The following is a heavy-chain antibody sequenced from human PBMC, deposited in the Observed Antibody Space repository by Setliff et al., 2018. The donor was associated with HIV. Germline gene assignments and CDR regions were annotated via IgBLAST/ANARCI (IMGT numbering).Heavy chain of an antibody. CDR1: GFSFSNYD. CDR2: IKHDGSER. Sequence: GGSLRLSCVGSGFSFSNYDLNWVRQAPGKGLEWVASIKHDGSERYYVDSVKGRFTISRDNDKNTVDLQMNSLRAEDTAVYYCAREDFPMTEIYGPFDIWGQGTMVTVSS. J-gene: IGHJ3*02. CDR3: AREDFPMTEIYGPFDI. V-gene: IGHV3-7*03. D-gene: IGHD2-21*02.